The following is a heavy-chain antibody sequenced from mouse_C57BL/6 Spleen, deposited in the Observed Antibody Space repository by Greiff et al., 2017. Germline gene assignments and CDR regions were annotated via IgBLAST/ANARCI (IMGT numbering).Heavy chain of an antibody. V-gene: IGHV1-54*01. J-gene: IGHJ1*03. CDR2: INPGSGGT. CDR1: GYAFTNYL. Sequence: VKLMESGAELVRPGTSVKVSCKASGYAFTNYLIEWVKQRPGQGLEWIGVINPGSGGTNYNEKFKGKATLTADKSSSTAYMQLSSLTSEDSAVYCCARISGDWYFDVWGTGTTVTVSS. D-gene: IGHD6-2*01. CDR3: ARISGDWYFDV.